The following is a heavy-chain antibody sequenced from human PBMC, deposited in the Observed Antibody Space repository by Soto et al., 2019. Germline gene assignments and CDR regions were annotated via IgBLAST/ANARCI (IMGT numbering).Heavy chain of an antibody. J-gene: IGHJ6*02. CDR2: ISSSSSTI. CDR1: GFTFSSYS. V-gene: IGHV3-48*02. CDR3: ARDQGAENGYSSSWYPGGMDV. Sequence: GGSLRLSCAASGFTFSSYSMNWVRQAPGKGLEWVSYISSSSSTIYYADSVKGRFTISRDNAKNSLYLQMNSLRDEDTAVYYCARDQGAENGYSSSWYPGGMDVWGQGTTVTVSS. D-gene: IGHD6-13*01.